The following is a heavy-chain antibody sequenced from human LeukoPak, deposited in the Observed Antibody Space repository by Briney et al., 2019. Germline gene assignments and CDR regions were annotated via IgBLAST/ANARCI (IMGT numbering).Heavy chain of an antibody. J-gene: IGHJ6*03. D-gene: IGHD3-3*01. V-gene: IGHV4-39*07. CDR1: GGSISSSSYY. CDR2: IYYSGST. CDR3: ARVRGYDFWSGYYDYYYMDV. Sequence: PSETLSLTCTVSGGSISSSSYYWGWIRQPPGKGLEWIGSIYYSGSTYYNPSLKSRVTISVDTSKNQFSLKLSSVTAADTAVYYCARVRGYDFWSGYYDYYYMDVWGKGTTVTVSS.